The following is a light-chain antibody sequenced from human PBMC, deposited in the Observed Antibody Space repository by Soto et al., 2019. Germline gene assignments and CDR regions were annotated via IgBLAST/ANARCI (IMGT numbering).Light chain of an antibody. J-gene: IGLJ2*01. V-gene: IGLV2-14*03. CDR2: DVS. CDR1: SSDVGGYDS. Sequence: QSALTQPASVSGSPGQSLTISCTGTSSDVGGYDSVSWYQHHPGKAPRLMIYDVSNRPSGISNRFSASKSGNTASLTISGPQAEDEANYYCSSYTSSSSVVFGGGTQLTVL. CDR3: SSYTSSSSVV.